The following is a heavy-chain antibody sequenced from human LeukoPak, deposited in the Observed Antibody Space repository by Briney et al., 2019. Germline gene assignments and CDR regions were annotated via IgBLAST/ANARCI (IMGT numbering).Heavy chain of an antibody. CDR2: IDNDGHGI. CDR1: GFTFSGYW. Sequence: PGGSLRLSCAASGFTFSGYWMHWVRQGPEKGLELVSRIDNDGHGILYADSVKGRFTTSRDNAKNTLYLQMNSLRFEDTAVYYCATGGGWVPSFGVGTHTDVWGKGTTVTVSS. V-gene: IGHV3-74*03. CDR3: ATGGGWVPSFGVGTHTDV. D-gene: IGHD3-3*01. J-gene: IGHJ6*04.